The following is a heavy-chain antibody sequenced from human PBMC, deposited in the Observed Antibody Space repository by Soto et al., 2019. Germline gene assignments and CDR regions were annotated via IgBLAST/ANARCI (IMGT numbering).Heavy chain of an antibody. Sequence: EVQLVESGGGLVQPGGSLRLSCAASDVFFDRSWMSWVRQAPGKGLEWVGRIKSKIDGGTIQYGAPVRGRFTSSRDDSKNTVYLQMDSLEPEDAAVYYCTTERSCSGGSCSYLWGQGTLVTVSS. CDR2: IKSKIDGGTI. CDR1: DVFFDRSW. V-gene: IGHV3-15*01. D-gene: IGHD2-15*01. J-gene: IGHJ5*02. CDR3: TTERSCSGGSCSYL.